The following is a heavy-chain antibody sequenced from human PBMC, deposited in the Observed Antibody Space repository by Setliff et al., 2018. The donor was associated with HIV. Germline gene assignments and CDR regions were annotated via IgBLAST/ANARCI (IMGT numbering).Heavy chain of an antibody. D-gene: IGHD2-21*01. J-gene: IGHJ3*01. CDR1: GFTFSSYA. V-gene: IGHV3-66*02. CDR3: ARDIGDVPERTVFDV. Sequence: GGSLRLSCAASGFTFSSYAMSWVRQAPGEGLEWVSLVFRDDNTYNADSVKGRFTISRDSSKNTLYLQMNSLRGDDTAVYYCARDIGDVPERTVFDVWGQGTMVTVSS. CDR2: VFRDDNT.